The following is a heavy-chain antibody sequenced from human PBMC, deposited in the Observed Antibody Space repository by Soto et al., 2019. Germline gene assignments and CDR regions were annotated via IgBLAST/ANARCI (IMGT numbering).Heavy chain of an antibody. D-gene: IGHD1-26*01. J-gene: IGHJ4*01. CDR2: IKQDGSEK. CDR1: GFTFSSYW. Sequence: EVQLVESGGGLVQPGGSLRLSCAASGFTFSSYWMSWVRQAPGKGLEWVANIKQDGSEKYYVDSVKGRFTISRDKANNSLYLQMNSLRAEDPAVYYCARDLTSEWELLPIDYWGQGTLVTVSS. CDR3: ARDLTSEWELLPIDY. V-gene: IGHV3-7*05.